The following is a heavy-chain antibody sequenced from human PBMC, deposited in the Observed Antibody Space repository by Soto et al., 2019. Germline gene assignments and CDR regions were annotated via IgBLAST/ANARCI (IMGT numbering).Heavy chain of an antibody. J-gene: IGHJ6*02. D-gene: IGHD6-6*01. Sequence: QVQLVQSGAEVKKPGSSVKVSCKASGGTFSSYAISWVRQAPGQGLEWMGGIIPIFGTANYAQKFQGRVTITADDSTSTAYMELSSLRSEDTAVYYCAREVLRAALPYYYCGMDVWGQGTTVTVSS. V-gene: IGHV1-69*01. CDR3: AREVLRAALPYYYCGMDV. CDR2: IIPIFGTA. CDR1: GGTFSSYA.